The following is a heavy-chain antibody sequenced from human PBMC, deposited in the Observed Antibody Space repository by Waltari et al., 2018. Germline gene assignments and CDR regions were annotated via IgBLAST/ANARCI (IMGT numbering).Heavy chain of an antibody. CDR2: IYYSGST. J-gene: IGHJ4*02. CDR1: GGSISSSSYY. D-gene: IGHD3-3*01. Sequence: QVQLQESGPGLVKPSETLSLTCTVSGGSISSSSYYWGWIRQPPGKGLEWIGRIYYSGSTSYNPSLKSRVTISVDTSKNQFSLKLSSVTAADTAVYYCARRPSIAIFGVVIDSDYWGQGTLVTVSS. CDR3: ARRPSIAIFGVVIDSDY. V-gene: IGHV4-39*01.